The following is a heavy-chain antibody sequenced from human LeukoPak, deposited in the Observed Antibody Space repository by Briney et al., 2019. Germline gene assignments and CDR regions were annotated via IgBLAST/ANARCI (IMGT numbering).Heavy chain of an antibody. V-gene: IGHV3-21*01. D-gene: IGHD6-13*01. CDR3: ARDFGDSSEFFQH. CDR2: ISGGSNYI. J-gene: IGHJ1*01. Sequence: PGGSLRLSCTASGXTFSTYTMNWVRQSPGKGLEWVSSISGGSNYIYYGDSVKGRFTISRDNAKNSLYLQMNSLRAEDTAVYYCARDFGDSSEFFQHWGQGTLVTVSS. CDR1: GXTFSTYT.